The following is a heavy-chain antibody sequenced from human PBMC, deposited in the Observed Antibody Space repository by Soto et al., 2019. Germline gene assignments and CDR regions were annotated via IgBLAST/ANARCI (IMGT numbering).Heavy chain of an antibody. CDR3: ARWGTTGGLDV. V-gene: IGHV3-33*05. Sequence: ESGGGVVQPGTSLRLSCVGSGFTFRSYVIHWVRQAPGKGLEWVALTSYDGSNNFYGDSVKGRFTISRHNSRNTVELQMDSLRFEDTAFYYCARWGTTGGLDVWGQGTLVSVSS. D-gene: IGHD3-16*01. CDR1: GFTFRSYV. J-gene: IGHJ4*02. CDR2: TSYDGSNN.